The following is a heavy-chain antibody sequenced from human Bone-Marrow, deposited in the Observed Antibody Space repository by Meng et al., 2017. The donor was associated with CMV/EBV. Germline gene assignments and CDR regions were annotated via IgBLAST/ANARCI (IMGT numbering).Heavy chain of an antibody. CDR2: MKQDGSEK. CDR3: ATDIDIGGAYYYFYGMDD. J-gene: IGHJ6*02. V-gene: IGHV3-7*01. CDR1: GFTFSSYW. Sequence: GESLKISCAASGFTFSSYWMSWVRRAPGKGLEWVANMKQDGSEKYYVASVKGRFTISRDNSKNTLYLQMNSLRDEDTAVYSCATDIDIGGAYYYFYGMDDWGQGTTVTVSS. D-gene: IGHD2-21*01.